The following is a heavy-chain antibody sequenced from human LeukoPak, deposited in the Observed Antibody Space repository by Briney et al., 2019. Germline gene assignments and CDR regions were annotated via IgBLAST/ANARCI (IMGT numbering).Heavy chain of an antibody. D-gene: IGHD3-10*01. J-gene: IGHJ4*02. CDR2: INPDSGGT. V-gene: IGHV1-2*02. CDR1: GYTFTGYY. Sequence: ASVTVSCKASGYTFTGYYMHWVRQAPGQGLEWMGWINPDSGGTNYAQKFQGRVTMTRDTSISTAYMELSSLRSDDTAVYYCATHRGRGPFYFDYWGQGTLVTVSS. CDR3: ATHRGRGPFYFDY.